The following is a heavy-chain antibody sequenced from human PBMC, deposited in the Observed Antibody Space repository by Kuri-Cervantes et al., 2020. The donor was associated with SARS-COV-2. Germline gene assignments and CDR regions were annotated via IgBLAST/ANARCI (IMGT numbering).Heavy chain of an antibody. V-gene: IGHV4-34*01. Sequence: ESLKISCAVYGGSFSDYYWSWVRQPPGKGLEWIGEINHSGNTNYDPSLKSRVTISIDTSKNQFSLKLSSVTAADTAVYYCARGVGSTPAAKPVGYFDYWGQGTLVTVSS. D-gene: IGHD2-2*02. J-gene: IGHJ4*02. CDR1: GGSFSDYY. CDR2: INHSGNT. CDR3: ARGVGSTPAAKPVGYFDY.